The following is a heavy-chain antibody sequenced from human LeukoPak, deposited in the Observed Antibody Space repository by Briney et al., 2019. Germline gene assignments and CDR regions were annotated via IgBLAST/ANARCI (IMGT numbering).Heavy chain of an antibody. J-gene: IGHJ4*02. CDR1: GFTFDDYA. V-gene: IGHV3-9*01. D-gene: IGHD2-15*01. CDR2: ISWNSGSI. CDR3: AKGIVVVVAAGYDY. Sequence: GGSLRLSCAASGFTFDDYAMHWVRQAPGKGLEWVSGISWNSGSIGYADSVKGRFTTSRDNAKNSLYLQMNSLRAEDTALYYCAKGIVVVVAAGYDYWGQGTLVTVSS.